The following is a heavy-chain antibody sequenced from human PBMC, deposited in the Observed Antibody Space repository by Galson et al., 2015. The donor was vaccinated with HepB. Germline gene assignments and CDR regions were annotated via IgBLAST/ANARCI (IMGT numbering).Heavy chain of an antibody. Sequence: SLRLSCAASGFTFSSYSMNWVRQAPGKGLEWVSYISSRSSTINFADSVKGRFTIARDNAKNSLYLQMNSLRDEDTALYYCARDLSGWNHIGYYYAMDVWGQGTTVTLSS. CDR2: ISSRSSTI. D-gene: IGHD6-19*01. J-gene: IGHJ6*02. CDR3: ARDLSGWNHIGYYYAMDV. V-gene: IGHV3-48*02. CDR1: GFTFSSYS.